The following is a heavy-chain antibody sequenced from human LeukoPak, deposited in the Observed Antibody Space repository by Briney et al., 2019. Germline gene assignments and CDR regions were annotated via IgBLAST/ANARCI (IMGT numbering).Heavy chain of an antibody. J-gene: IGHJ3*02. D-gene: IGHD1-26*01. V-gene: IGHV3-21*01. CDR1: GFTFSTYS. CDR3: ARDPSGTYYPRVSGALDI. Sequence: GGSLRLSCAASGFTFSTYSMTWVRQAPGKGLEWVSSISSSSSYIYYADSVKGRFTVSRDNAKTSLYLQMDSLRAEDTAVYYCARDPSGTYYPRVSGALDIWGQGTMVTVSS. CDR2: ISSSSSYI.